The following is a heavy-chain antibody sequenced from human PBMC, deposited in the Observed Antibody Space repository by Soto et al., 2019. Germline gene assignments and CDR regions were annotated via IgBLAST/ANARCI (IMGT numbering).Heavy chain of an antibody. V-gene: IGHV3-48*03. J-gene: IGHJ5*02. CDR2: ISSSGSTI. Sequence: PGGSLRLSCAASGFTFSSYEMNWVRQAPGKGLEWVSYISSSGSTIYYADSVKGRFTISSDNAKNSLYLQMNSLRAEDTAVYYCARDRAGYCGGDCYPYNWFDPWGQGTLVTVSS. CDR3: ARDRAGYCGGDCYPYNWFDP. CDR1: GFTFSSYE. D-gene: IGHD2-21*02.